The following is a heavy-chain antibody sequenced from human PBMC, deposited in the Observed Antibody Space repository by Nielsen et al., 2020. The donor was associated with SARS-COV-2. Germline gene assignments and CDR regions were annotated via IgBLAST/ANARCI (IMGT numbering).Heavy chain of an antibody. Sequence: SETLSLTCTVSGGSISSYYWSWIRQPPGKGLEWIGYIYYSGSTNYNPSLKSRVTISVDTSKNQFSLKLSSVTAADTAVYYCARHMSGGYDPLFDYWGQGTLVTVSS. CDR3: ARHMSGGYDPLFDY. J-gene: IGHJ4*02. CDR1: GGSISSYY. CDR2: IYYSGST. V-gene: IGHV4-59*08. D-gene: IGHD5-12*01.